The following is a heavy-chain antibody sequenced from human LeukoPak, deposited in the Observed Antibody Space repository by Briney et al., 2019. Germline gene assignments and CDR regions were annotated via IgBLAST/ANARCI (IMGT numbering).Heavy chain of an antibody. D-gene: IGHD3-16*01. J-gene: IGHJ4*02. CDR3: ARLRTEENDDNLGFDY. Sequence: GESLKISCKGSGYSFTTYWIGWVRQMPGKGLEWMGIIYPGDSDTRYSPSFQGQVTISADKSIRTAYLQWSSLKASDTAMYYCARLRTEENDDNLGFDYWGQGTLVTVFS. CDR2: IYPGDSDT. CDR1: GYSFTTYW. V-gene: IGHV5-51*01.